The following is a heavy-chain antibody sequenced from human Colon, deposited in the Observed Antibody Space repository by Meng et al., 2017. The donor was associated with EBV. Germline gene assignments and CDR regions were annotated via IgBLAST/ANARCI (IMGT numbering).Heavy chain of an antibody. V-gene: IGHV4-4*02. Sequence: VQLRGPGPALVIPSETPSFPCAVSGASLTNPNLWAWVRQPRGKGREWIGEIPHRGRSAYNPSLKSRVSMSIDKSKNQFSLKLTSVTAADTAVYHCLRGSGGSVWGQGTLVTVSS. D-gene: IGHD3-10*01. CDR1: GASLTNPNL. CDR2: IPHRGRS. CDR3: LRGSGGSV. J-gene: IGHJ1*01.